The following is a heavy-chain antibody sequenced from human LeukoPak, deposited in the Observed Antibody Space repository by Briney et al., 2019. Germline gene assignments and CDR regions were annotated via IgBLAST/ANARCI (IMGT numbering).Heavy chain of an antibody. V-gene: IGHV3-23*01. Sequence: PGGSLRLSCAASGFTFSSYAMSWVRQAPGKGLEWVSAISGSGGSTYYADSVKGRFTISRDNSKNTLYLQMNSLRAEDTAVYYCAKDVVGFGSGWYFDYWGQGTLVTVSS. CDR2: ISGSGGST. CDR3: AKDVVGFGSGWYFDY. D-gene: IGHD6-19*01. CDR1: GFTFSSYA. J-gene: IGHJ4*02.